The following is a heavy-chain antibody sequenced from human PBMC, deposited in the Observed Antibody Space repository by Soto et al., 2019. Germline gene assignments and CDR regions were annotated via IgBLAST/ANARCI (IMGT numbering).Heavy chain of an antibody. J-gene: IGHJ4*02. Sequence: GGSLRLSCAASGFTFSSYAMSWVRQAPGKGLEWVSGISGSGGSTYYADSVKGRFTISRDNSKNTTYLQMNSLRAEDTAVYYSAKGNMEQWLVLHYFDYWGQGTLVTVSS. D-gene: IGHD6-19*01. CDR3: AKGNMEQWLVLHYFDY. CDR1: GFTFSSYA. V-gene: IGHV3-23*01. CDR2: ISGSGGST.